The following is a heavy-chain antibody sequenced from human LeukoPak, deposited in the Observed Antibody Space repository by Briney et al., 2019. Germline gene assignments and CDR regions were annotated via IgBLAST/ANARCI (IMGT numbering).Heavy chain of an antibody. CDR2: MNPNSGNT. J-gene: IGHJ5*02. D-gene: IGHD5-18*01. CDR1: GYTFTSYD. CDR3: AGGGTIQLRTIGWFDP. V-gene: IGHV1-8*01. Sequence: GASVKVSCKASGYTFTSYDINWVRQATGQGLEWMGWMNPNSGNTGYAQKFQGRVTMTRSTSISTAYMELSSLRSEDTAVYYCAGGGTIQLRTIGWFDPWGQGTLVTVSS.